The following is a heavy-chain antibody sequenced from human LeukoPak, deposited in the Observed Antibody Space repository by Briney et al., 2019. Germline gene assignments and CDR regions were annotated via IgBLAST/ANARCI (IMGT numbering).Heavy chain of an antibody. CDR3: AKDLTYYYDSSGYSRGY. Sequence: PGGSLRLSCAASGFTFSSYAMSWVRQAPGKGLEWVSAISGSGGSTYCADSVKGRFTISRDNSKNTLYLQMNSLRAEDTAVYYCAKDLTYYYDSSGYSRGYWGQGTLVTVSS. D-gene: IGHD3-22*01. J-gene: IGHJ4*02. CDR2: ISGSGGST. V-gene: IGHV3-23*01. CDR1: GFTFSSYA.